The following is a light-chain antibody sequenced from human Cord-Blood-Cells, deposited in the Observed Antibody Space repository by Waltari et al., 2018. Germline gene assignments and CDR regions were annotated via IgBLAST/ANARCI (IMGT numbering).Light chain of an antibody. CDR1: ALPKKY. CDR3: YSTDSSGNHRV. CDR2: EDS. V-gene: IGLV3-10*01. J-gene: IGLJ3*02. Sequence: SYALTQPPSVPVSPGQTARITRSGDALPKKYAYWYQQKSGQAPVLVIYEDSKRPSGIPERFSGSSSGTMATLTISGAQVEDEADYYCYSTDSSGNHRVFGGGTKLTVL.